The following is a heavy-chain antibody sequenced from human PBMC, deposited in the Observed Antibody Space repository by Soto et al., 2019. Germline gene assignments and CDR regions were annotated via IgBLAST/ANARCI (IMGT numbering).Heavy chain of an antibody. Sequence: PGGSLRLSCAASGFTFSSYGMHWVRQAPGKGLEWVANIKQDGSEKYYVDSVKGRFTISRDNAKNSLYLQMNSLRAEDTAVYYCARVWRIAAAGTLWFDPWGQGTLVTVSS. CDR3: ARVWRIAAAGTLWFDP. V-gene: IGHV3-7*03. CDR1: GFTFSSYG. D-gene: IGHD6-13*01. J-gene: IGHJ5*02. CDR2: IKQDGSEK.